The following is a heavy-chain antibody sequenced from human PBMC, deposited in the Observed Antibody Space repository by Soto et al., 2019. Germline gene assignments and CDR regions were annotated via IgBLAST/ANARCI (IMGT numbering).Heavy chain of an antibody. V-gene: IGHV1-18*01. CDR3: ARDGYYDSSGYYCWYAFDI. CDR1: GYTFTSYG. J-gene: IGHJ3*02. CDR2: ISAYNGNT. D-gene: IGHD3-22*01. Sequence: QVQLVQSGAEVKKPGASVKVSCKASGYTFTSYGISWVRQAPGQGLEWMGWISAYNGNTNYAQKLQGRVTMTTDTSTSTAYMELRSLRSDDTAVYYCARDGYYDSSGYYCWYAFDIWGQGTMVTVSS.